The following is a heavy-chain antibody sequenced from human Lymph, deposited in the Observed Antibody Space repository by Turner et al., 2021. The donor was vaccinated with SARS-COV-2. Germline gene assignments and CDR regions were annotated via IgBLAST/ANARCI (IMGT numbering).Heavy chain of an antibody. V-gene: IGHV3-53*01. CDR2: IYSGGST. CDR3: ARDLMEVGGMDV. CDR1: GFTVSYNY. D-gene: IGHD3-3*01. J-gene: IGHJ6*02. Sequence: EVQLVESGGGLIQPGGSLRLSCAASGFTVSYNYMTWVRQAPGKGLEWVSVIYSGGSTYDADSVKGRFTISRDSSKNTLYLQMNSLRAEDTAVYYCARDLMEVGGMDVWGQGTTVTVSS.